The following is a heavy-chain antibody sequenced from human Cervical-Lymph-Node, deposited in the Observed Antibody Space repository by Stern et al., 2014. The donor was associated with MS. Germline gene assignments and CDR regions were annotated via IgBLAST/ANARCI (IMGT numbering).Heavy chain of an antibody. CDR1: GFPLSTTGMS. CDR3: VRAREGYYFDY. Sequence: QVTLRESGPALVKPTQTLTLTCTFSGFPLSTTGMSLSWIRQPPGKALEWLALLDWDGDKYYSTALKTRLTISKDTSKNQVVLTMTNMAPLDTATYFCVRAREGYYFDYWGQGIPVTVSS. CDR2: LDWDGDK. V-gene: IGHV2-70*01. J-gene: IGHJ4*02. D-gene: IGHD2-21*01.